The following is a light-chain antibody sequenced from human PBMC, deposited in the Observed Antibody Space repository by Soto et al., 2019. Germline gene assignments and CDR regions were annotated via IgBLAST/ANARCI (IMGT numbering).Light chain of an antibody. CDR3: QQYDNSPFT. CDR2: GAS. Sequence: DIVMTQSPATLSVSPGEGATLSCRASKSVSSKLAWYHQKPGQAPRLLIYGASTTATGIPARFSGSESGTEFALISSSLHSEDFAVYYCQQYDNSPFTFGPGTKVDIK. CDR1: KSVSSK. J-gene: IGKJ3*01. V-gene: IGKV3-15*01.